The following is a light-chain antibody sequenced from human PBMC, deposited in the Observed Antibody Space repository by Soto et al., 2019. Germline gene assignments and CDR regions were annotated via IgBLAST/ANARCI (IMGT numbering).Light chain of an antibody. CDR3: HKYNSAPFA. CDR1: QGITDF. CDR2: AAS. J-gene: IGKJ3*01. V-gene: IGKV1-27*01. Sequence: DIQMTQSPSSLSATLGDRVTITCRASQGITDFLAWYQQKPGKVPKLLIYAASTLQSGVPSRFSGSGSGTDFTLTISSLQPEDVATHYCHKYNSAPFAFGPGTKVDIK.